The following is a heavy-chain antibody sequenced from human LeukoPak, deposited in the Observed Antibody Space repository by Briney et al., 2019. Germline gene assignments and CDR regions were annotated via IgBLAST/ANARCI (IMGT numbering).Heavy chain of an antibody. CDR2: ISYDGSNK. CDR1: GFTFSSYA. D-gene: IGHD5-18*01. Sequence: PGGSLRLSCAASGFTFSSYAMHWVRQAPGKGLEWVAVISYDGSNKYYADSVKGRFTISRDNSKNTLYLQMNSLRAEDTAVYYCASAVDTAMVTPDYWGQGTLVTVSS. V-gene: IGHV3-30-3*01. CDR3: ASAVDTAMVTPDY. J-gene: IGHJ4*02.